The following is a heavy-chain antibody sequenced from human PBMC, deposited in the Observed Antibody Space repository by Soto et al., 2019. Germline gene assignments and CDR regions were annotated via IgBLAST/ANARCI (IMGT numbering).Heavy chain of an antibody. D-gene: IGHD1-26*01. CDR1: GFTFSSYA. V-gene: IGHV3-23*01. Sequence: AGGSLRLSCAASGFTFSSYAMSWVRQAPGKGLEWVSAISGSGGSTYYADSVKGRFTISRDNSKNTLYLQMNSLRAEDTAVYYCVILRGSGSYVDYWGQGTLVTVSS. J-gene: IGHJ4*02. CDR3: VILRGSGSYVDY. CDR2: ISGSGGST.